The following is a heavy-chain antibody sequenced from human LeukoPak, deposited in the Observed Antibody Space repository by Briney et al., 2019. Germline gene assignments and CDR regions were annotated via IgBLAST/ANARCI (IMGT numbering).Heavy chain of an antibody. D-gene: IGHD4-17*01. V-gene: IGHV1-2*02. CDR3: ARGNDYGDYYFDY. Sequence: RASVKVSCKASGYTFTGYYMHWVRQAPGQGLEWMGWINPNSGGTNYAQKFQGRATMTRDTSISTAYMELSRLRSDDTAVYYCARGNDYGDYYFDYWGQGTLVTVSS. CDR2: INPNSGGT. J-gene: IGHJ4*02. CDR1: GYTFTGYY.